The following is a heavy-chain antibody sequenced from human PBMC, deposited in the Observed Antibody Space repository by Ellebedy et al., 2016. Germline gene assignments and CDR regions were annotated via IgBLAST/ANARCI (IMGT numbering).Heavy chain of an antibody. CDR2: VFYGGST. D-gene: IGHD6-6*01. CDR1: GGSVDTYY. Sequence: GSLRLXCTVSGGSVDTYYWTWIRQSPGKGLEWIGHVFYGGSTKYSPSLRSRVTISLDTSKNQFSLKVTSVAAADTAVYYCARDVSLYSSSPSFDSWGQGTLVTVSS. V-gene: IGHV4-59*02. CDR3: ARDVSLYSSSPSFDS. J-gene: IGHJ4*02.